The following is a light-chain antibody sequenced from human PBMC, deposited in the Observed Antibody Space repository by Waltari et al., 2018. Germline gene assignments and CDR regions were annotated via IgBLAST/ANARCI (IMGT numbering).Light chain of an antibody. Sequence: DIVMTQSPDSLAVSLGERATINCQSSQSVLYSSSNKNYLAWYQQKPGQPPKLLIYWASTREYGVPDRFRGSGSGTDFTLTISSLQAEDVAVYYCQQYLSTPFTFGPGTKVDIK. CDR1: QSVLYSSSNKNY. J-gene: IGKJ3*01. V-gene: IGKV4-1*01. CDR2: WAS. CDR3: QQYLSTPFT.